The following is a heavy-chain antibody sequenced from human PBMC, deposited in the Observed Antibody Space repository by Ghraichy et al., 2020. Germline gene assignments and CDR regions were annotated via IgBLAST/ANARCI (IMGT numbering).Heavy chain of an antibody. V-gene: IGHV4-59*01. CDR3: ARGGAPFSLPYSSSHDC. Sequence: SETLSLTCTVSGGSISSYYWSWIRQPPGKGLEWIGYIYHSGSTNYNPSLKSRVTISVDTSKNQFSLKLSSVTAADTAVYYCARGGAPFSLPYSSSHDCWGQGTLVTVSS. J-gene: IGHJ4*02. CDR2: IYHSGST. D-gene: IGHD6-13*01. CDR1: GGSISSYY.